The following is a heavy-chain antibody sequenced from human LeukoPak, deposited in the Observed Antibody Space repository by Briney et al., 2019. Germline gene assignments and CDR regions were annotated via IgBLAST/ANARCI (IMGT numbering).Heavy chain of an antibody. D-gene: IGHD6-13*01. CDR1: GGSISSYY. CDR3: ARDPGSSWYRFDY. CDR2: IYYSGST. V-gene: IGHV4-59*01. Sequence: SGTLSLTCTVSGGSISSYYWSWIRQPPGKGLEWIGYIYYSGSTNYNPSLKSRVTISVDTSKNQFSLKLSSVTAADTAVYYCARDPGSSWYRFDYWGQGTLVTVSS. J-gene: IGHJ4*02.